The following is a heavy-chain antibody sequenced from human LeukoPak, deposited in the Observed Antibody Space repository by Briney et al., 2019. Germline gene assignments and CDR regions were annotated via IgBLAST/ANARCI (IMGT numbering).Heavy chain of an antibody. D-gene: IGHD3-22*01. J-gene: IGHJ4*02. CDR2: IRSKAYGGTT. V-gene: IGHV3-49*04. CDR1: GCTFGDYA. Sequence: GGSLRLSCTASGCTFGDYAMSWVRQAPGKGLEWVGFIRSKAYGGTTEYAASVKGRFTISRDDSKSIDYLQMNSLKTEDTAVYYCTRDQSYYYDSSGSIGWGQGTLVTVSS. CDR3: TRDQSYYYDSSGSIG.